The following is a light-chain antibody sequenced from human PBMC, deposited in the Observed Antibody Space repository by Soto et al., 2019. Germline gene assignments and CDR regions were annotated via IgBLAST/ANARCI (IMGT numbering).Light chain of an antibody. V-gene: IGKV3-15*01. CDR3: QQYNNWPRT. CDR2: GAS. CDR1: QSVTYN. J-gene: IGKJ1*01. Sequence: ETMLTQSPATLSASPGERVTLSCRATQSVTYNLAWYQQKPGQAPRLLIYGASTRATGIPARFSGSGSGTEFTLTISSLQSEDFAVYYCQQYNNWPRTFGQGTKVDIK.